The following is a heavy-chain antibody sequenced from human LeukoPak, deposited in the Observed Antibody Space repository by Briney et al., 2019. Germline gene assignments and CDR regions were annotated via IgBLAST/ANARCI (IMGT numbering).Heavy chain of an antibody. V-gene: IGHV3-23*01. J-gene: IGHJ4*02. CDR2: IGGSAGST. Sequence: GGSLRLSCTASDFAFTSSGMSWVRQAPGKGLEWVSSIGGSAGSTNYADSVKGRFTVSRDNSKNTLYLQMNSLRGEDTAIYYCAKDLYGDYGGLDYWGQGTLVSVSS. CDR3: AKDLYGDYGGLDY. D-gene: IGHD4-17*01. CDR1: DFAFTSSG.